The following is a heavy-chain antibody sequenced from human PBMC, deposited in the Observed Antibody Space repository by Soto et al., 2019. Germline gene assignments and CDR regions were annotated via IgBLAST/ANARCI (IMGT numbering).Heavy chain of an antibody. J-gene: IGHJ6*02. CDR3: AREYSSSWQYYYYGMDV. CDR2: ISSSSSYI. Sequence: GGSLRLSCAASGFTFSSYSMNWVRQAPGKGLEWVSSISSSSSYIYYADSVKGRFTISRDNAKNSLYLQMNSLRAEDTAVYYCAREYSSSWQYYYYGMDVWGQGTTVTVSS. CDR1: GFTFSSYS. D-gene: IGHD6-13*01. V-gene: IGHV3-21*01.